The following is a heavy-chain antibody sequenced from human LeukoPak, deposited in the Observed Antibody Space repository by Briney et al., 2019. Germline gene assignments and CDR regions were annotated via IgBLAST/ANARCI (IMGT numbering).Heavy chain of an antibody. CDR1: VFTFSSYA. J-gene: IGHJ4*02. V-gene: IGHV3-30*18. CDR3: AKDTAISGSHRTLGFDY. D-gene: IGHD2-21*02. CDR2: IPFDGSNK. Sequence: GGSLRLSRAVSVFTFSSYALHWVREAPGKGLEGVAVIPFDGSNKYYADAVKGRFTISRDNSKHTLYLQMNSLRADETAVYYCAKDTAISGSHRTLGFDYWGQGTLVIVSS.